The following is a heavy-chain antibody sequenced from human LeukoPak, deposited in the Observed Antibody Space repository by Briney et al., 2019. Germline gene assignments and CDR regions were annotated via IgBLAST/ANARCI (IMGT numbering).Heavy chain of an antibody. V-gene: IGHV3-23*01. CDR2: ISGSGGST. CDR3: AKVSGYCINGVCFSYY. Sequence: PGASLGLSCAAFGFTFSSSAMSWVRQAPGKGLEWVSAISGSGGSTYYYADSVKGRFTISRDNSKNTLYLQMNSLRAEDTAVYYCAKVSGYCINGVCFSYYWGQGTLVTVSS. D-gene: IGHD2-8*01. CDR1: GFTFSSSA. J-gene: IGHJ4*02.